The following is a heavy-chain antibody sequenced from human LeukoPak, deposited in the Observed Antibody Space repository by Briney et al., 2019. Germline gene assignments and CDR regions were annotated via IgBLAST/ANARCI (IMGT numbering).Heavy chain of an antibody. CDR3: ARVCGGYYDFWSGYYTRHNWFDP. CDR1: GGSFSGYY. CDR2: INHSGST. V-gene: IGHV4-34*01. D-gene: IGHD3-3*01. J-gene: IGHJ5*02. Sequence: SETLSLTCAVYGGSFSGYYWSWIRQPPGKGLERIGEINHSGSTNYNPSLKSRVTISVDTSKNQFSLKLSPVTAADTAVYYCARVCGGYYDFWSGYYTRHNWFDPWGQGTLVTVSS.